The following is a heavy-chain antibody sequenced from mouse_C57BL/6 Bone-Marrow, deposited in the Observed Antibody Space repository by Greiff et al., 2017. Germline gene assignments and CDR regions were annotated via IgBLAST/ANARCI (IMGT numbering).Heavy chain of an antibody. D-gene: IGHD1-1*01. J-gene: IGHJ4*01. CDR1: GFSLTSYA. Sequence: VQLVESGPGLVAPSQSLSITCTVSGFSLTSYAISWVRQPPGKGLEWRGVIWTGGGTNYNSALKSRLSISKDNSKSHVFLKMNSLQTDDTARYYCARNPLYYYGGVDYWGQGTSVTVSS. V-gene: IGHV2-9-1*01. CDR2: IWTGGGT. CDR3: ARNPLYYYGGVDY.